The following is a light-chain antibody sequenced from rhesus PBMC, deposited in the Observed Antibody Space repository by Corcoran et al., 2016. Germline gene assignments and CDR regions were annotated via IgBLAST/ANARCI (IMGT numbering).Light chain of an antibody. V-gene: IGKV3-42*01. CDR2: GTS. CDR3: QQDYIWPLT. J-gene: IGKJ4*01. Sequence: EIVMTQSPATLSLSPGERATLSCRASQSVSPSLAWYQQKPGQAPKLLIYGTSIRAPGIPDRFSGSGSGTEFTLTISSLKPEDVGVYYCQQDYIWPLTFGGGTEVELE. CDR1: QSVSPS.